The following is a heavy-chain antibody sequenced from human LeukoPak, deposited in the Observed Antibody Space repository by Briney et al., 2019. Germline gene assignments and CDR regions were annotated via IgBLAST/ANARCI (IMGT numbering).Heavy chain of an antibody. V-gene: IGHV5-51*01. CDR3: ARPTVGATPFFDY. D-gene: IGHD1-26*01. J-gene: IGHJ4*02. CDR2: IHPDDSDT. Sequence: GESLKISCKGSGYMFTGYWIAWVRQMPGKGLEWMGIIHPDDSDTRYSPSFQGQVTISADKSITTAYLQWSSLKASDTAMYYCARPTVGATPFFDYWGQGTLVTVSS. CDR1: GYMFTGYW.